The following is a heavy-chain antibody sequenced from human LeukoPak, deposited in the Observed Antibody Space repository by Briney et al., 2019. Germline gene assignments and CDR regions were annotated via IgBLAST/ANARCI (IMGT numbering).Heavy chain of an antibody. Sequence: SETLSLTCTVSGGSIKPYYWNWIRQSPGKGLQWIGYIYHTGPTNYNPSLKSRVTISLDTSKNQFSLKLTSVTAADTAIYYCARVGGMTTINNDAFDIWGQGTMVTVPS. CDR2: IYHTGPT. CDR1: GGSIKPYY. J-gene: IGHJ3*02. CDR3: ARVGGMTTINNDAFDI. D-gene: IGHD5-24*01. V-gene: IGHV4-59*01.